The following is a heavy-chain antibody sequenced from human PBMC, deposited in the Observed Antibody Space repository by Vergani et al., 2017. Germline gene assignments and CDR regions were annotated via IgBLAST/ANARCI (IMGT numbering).Heavy chain of an antibody. V-gene: IGHV3-30*02. CDR3: AKHFRGWGIDY. D-gene: IGHD3-16*01. Sequence: QVQLVESGGGVVQRGGSLRLSCATSGFTLSNYDMQWIRQGPGKGLEFVAFIQFDGSNQYYAYSVKGRFTLPRNFSKNRLYLQMHSLRTDDTATYYCAKHFRGWGIDYWGQGTQVIVSS. CDR1: GFTLSNYD. CDR2: IQFDGSNQ. J-gene: IGHJ4*02.